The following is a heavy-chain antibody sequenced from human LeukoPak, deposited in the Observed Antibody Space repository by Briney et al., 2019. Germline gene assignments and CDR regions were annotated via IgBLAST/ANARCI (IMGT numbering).Heavy chain of an antibody. J-gene: IGHJ4*02. CDR2: LSGDGSST. V-gene: IGHV3-23*01. CDR1: GFTFSSYG. D-gene: IGHD3-22*01. Sequence: PGGSLRLSCAASGFTFSSYGMGWVRQAPGKGLEWVSALSGDGSSTYYADSVKGRFTISRDNSRNTLYLQMNSLRVEDTAVYYCAKDSSYEVITPFDYWGQGTLVTVSS. CDR3: AKDSSYEVITPFDY.